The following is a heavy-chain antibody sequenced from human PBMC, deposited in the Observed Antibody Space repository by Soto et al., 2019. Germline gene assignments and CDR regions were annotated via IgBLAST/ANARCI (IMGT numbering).Heavy chain of an antibody. CDR3: AREGIVQDDAFDI. J-gene: IGHJ3*02. CDR2: ISYDGGNK. D-gene: IGHD1-26*01. V-gene: IGHV3-30-3*01. Sequence: GGSLRLSCGASGFTFSGYAMHWVRQAPGKGLEWVGVISYDGGNKYYADSVKGRFTISRDNSKNTLYVQMNSLRAEDTAVYYCAREGIVQDDAFDIWGQGTMVTVSS. CDR1: GFTFSGYA.